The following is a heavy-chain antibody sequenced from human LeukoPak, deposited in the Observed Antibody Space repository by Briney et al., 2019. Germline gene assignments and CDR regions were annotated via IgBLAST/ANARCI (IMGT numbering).Heavy chain of an antibody. CDR2: INHSGST. CDR3: ARGPRGYSGYGLLRFDY. J-gene: IGHJ4*02. CDR1: GGSFSGYY. D-gene: IGHD5-12*01. V-gene: IGHV4-34*01. Sequence: KASETLSLTCAVYGGSFSGYYWSWIRQPPGKGLEWIGEINHSGSTNYNPSLKSRVTISVDTSKNQFSLKLSSVTAADTAVYYCARGPRGYSGYGLLRFDYWGQGTLVSVSS.